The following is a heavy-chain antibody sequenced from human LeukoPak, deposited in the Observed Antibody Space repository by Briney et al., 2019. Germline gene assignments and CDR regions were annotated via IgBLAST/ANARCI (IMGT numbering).Heavy chain of an antibody. Sequence: SETLSLTRTVSGGSISSYYWSWIRRPPGKGLEWIGYIYYSGSTNYNPSLKSRVTISVDTSKNQFSLKLSSVTAADTAVYYCARDFFRGFIGHGMDVWGQGTTVTVSS. D-gene: IGHD2-15*01. CDR2: IYYSGST. V-gene: IGHV4-59*01. CDR3: ARDFFRGFIGHGMDV. CDR1: GGSISSYY. J-gene: IGHJ6*02.